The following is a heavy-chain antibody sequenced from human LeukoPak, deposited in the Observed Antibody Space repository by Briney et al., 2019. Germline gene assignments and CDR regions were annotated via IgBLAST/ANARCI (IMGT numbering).Heavy chain of an antibody. CDR3: AKVSGYTYGYFDY. J-gene: IGHJ4*02. CDR1: GFTFDDYA. Sequence: PGRSLRLSCAASGFTFDDYAMHWVRQAPGKGLEWVSGISWNSGSVDYADSVKGRFTISRDNAKNSLYLRMNSLRAEDTALYYCAKVSGYTYGYFDYWGQGTLVTVSS. D-gene: IGHD5-18*01. V-gene: IGHV3-9*01. CDR2: ISWNSGSV.